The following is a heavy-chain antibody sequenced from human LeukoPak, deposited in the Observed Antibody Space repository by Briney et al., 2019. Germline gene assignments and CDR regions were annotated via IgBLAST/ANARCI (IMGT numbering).Heavy chain of an antibody. CDR1: GGSISSYY. V-gene: IGHV4-59*08. CDR2: IYDSGST. CDR3: ARHVTVEYYYDSSGYSEVGPFDY. D-gene: IGHD3-22*01. Sequence: SETLSLTCTVSGGSISSYYWSWIRQPPGKGLEWIGYIYDSGSTNYNPSLKSRVTISVDTSKNQFSLKLSSVTAADTAVYYCARHVTVEYYYDSSGYSEVGPFDYWGQGPLVTVSS. J-gene: IGHJ4*02.